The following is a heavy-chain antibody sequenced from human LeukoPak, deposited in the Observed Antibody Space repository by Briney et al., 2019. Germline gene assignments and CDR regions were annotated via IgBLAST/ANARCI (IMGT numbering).Heavy chain of an antibody. V-gene: IGHV3-30*02. D-gene: IGHD2-2*01. CDR3: AKGGGYCSSTSCYLLDY. CDR1: GFTFSSFG. CDR2: IRYDGSNK. J-gene: IGHJ4*02. Sequence: GGSLRLSCAASGFTFSSFGMHWVRQAPGKGLEWISFIRYDGSNKYYTDSVKGRFTISRDNSQNTLYLQMNSLRAEDTAVYYCAKGGGYCSSTSCYLLDYWGQGTLVTVSS.